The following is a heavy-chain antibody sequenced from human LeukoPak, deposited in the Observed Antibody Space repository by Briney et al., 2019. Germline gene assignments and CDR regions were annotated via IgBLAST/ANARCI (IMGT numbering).Heavy chain of an antibody. V-gene: IGHV4-39*02. CDR1: GGSISSSSYY. Sequence: PSETLSLTCTVSGGSISSSSYYWGWIRQPPGKGLEWIGSIYYSGSTYYNPSLKSRVTISVDTSKNQFSLKLSSVTAADTAVYYCARDRYGDYSGNWFDPWGQGTLVTVSS. J-gene: IGHJ5*02. D-gene: IGHD4-17*01. CDR2: IYYSGST. CDR3: ARDRYGDYSGNWFDP.